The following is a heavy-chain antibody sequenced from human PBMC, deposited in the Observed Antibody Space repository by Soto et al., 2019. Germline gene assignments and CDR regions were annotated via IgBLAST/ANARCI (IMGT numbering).Heavy chain of an antibody. CDR1: GGTFSSYA. CDR2: IIPIFGTA. D-gene: IGHD2-8*01. J-gene: IGHJ6*02. CDR3: ARVGYCTNGVCYRKYYYYGLDV. Sequence: SVKVSCKASGGTFSSYAISWVRQAPGQGLEWMGGIIPIFGTANYAQKFQGRVTINADESTSTAYMELSSLRSEDTAVYYCARVGYCTNGVCYRKYYYYGLDVWGQGTTVTVSS. V-gene: IGHV1-69*13.